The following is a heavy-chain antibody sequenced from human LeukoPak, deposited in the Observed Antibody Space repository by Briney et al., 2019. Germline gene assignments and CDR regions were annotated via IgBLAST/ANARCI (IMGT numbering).Heavy chain of an antibody. V-gene: IGHV1-24*01. CDR1: GNSLSETS. J-gene: IGHJ4*02. CDR3: ATADKWEPLDY. D-gene: IGHD1-26*01. CDR2: FEPEDGEP. Sequence: ASVKVSCKVSGNSLSETSIHWVRQAPGQWLEWMGGFEPEDGEPIFAQGFQGRFSMSEDTSTDTAYMELSSLTLEDTAVYYCATADKWEPLDYWGQGTLVTVSS.